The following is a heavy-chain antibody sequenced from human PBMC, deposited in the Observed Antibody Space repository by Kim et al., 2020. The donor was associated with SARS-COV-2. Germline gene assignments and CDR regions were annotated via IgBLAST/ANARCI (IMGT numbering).Heavy chain of an antibody. CDR3: ARSPISLWFGESR. D-gene: IGHD3-10*01. Sequence: YAQKFQGRVTMTRNTSISTAYMELSSLRSEDTAVYYCARSPISLWFGESRWGQGTLVTVSS. V-gene: IGHV1-8*01. J-gene: IGHJ4*02.